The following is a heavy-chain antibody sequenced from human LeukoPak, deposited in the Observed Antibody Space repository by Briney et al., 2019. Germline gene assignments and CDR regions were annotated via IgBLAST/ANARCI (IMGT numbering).Heavy chain of an antibody. V-gene: IGHV4-39*01. CDR1: GGSISSSSYY. CDR2: IYYSGST. J-gene: IGHJ4*02. Sequence: SETLSLTCTVSGGSISSSSYYWGWLRQPPGKGLEWIGSIYYSGSTYYNPSLKSRVTISVDTSKNQFSLKLSSVTAADSAVYYCARLNAWWDILTGYYKAIFDYWGQGTLVTVSS. CDR3: ARLNAWWDILTGYYKAIFDY. D-gene: IGHD3-9*01.